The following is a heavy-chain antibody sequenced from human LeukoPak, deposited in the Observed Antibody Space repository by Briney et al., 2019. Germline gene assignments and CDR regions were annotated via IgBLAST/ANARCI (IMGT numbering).Heavy chain of an antibody. V-gene: IGHV4-59*01. Sequence: SETLSLTCTVSGGSITSDYWSWIRQPPGKGLEWIAYIRYSGTTNYNPSLKSRVTISLDTSKNQFSLKLTSVTAADTAAYYCARGAGWYGNWGQGTLVTVSS. CDR1: GGSITSDY. CDR2: IRYSGTT. CDR3: ARGAGWYGN. D-gene: IGHD6-19*01. J-gene: IGHJ4*02.